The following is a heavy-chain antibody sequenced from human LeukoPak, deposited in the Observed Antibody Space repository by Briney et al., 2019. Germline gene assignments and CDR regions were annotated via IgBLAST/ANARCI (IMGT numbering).Heavy chain of an antibody. Sequence: GESLQISCQGSGYSFTNYWIGWVRQMPGKGLEWMGIIYPGDSDTKYSPSFQGQVTISADKSISTAYLQWSSLKASDTAMYYCARRGGSYQRYYFDFWGQGTLVTVSS. D-gene: IGHD1-26*01. V-gene: IGHV5-51*01. CDR3: ARRGGSYQRYYFDF. J-gene: IGHJ4*02. CDR2: IYPGDSDT. CDR1: GYSFTNYW.